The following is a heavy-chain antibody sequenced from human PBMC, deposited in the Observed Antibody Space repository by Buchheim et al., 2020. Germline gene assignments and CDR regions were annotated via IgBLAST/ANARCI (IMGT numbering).Heavy chain of an antibody. V-gene: IGHV3-66*01. Sequence: EVHLVESGGALIQPGGSLRLPCSSSEFFVTSTYMTWVRQAPGKGLEWVSVISDVGDTHYADSVKGRFSISRDSSNNMVYLQMNSLRVEDTAVYYCARGINGIDVWGQGTT. CDR3: ARGINGIDV. J-gene: IGHJ6*02. CDR1: EFFVTSTY. D-gene: IGHD2/OR15-2a*01. CDR2: ISDVGDT.